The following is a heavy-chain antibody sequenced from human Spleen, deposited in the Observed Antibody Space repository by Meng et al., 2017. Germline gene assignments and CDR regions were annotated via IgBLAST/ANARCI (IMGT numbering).Heavy chain of an antibody. Sequence: GESLKISCAASGFTFSSYGMHWVRQAPGKGLEWVAVIWYDGSNKYYADSVKGRFTISRDNSKNTLYLQMNSLRAEDTAVYYCARGRIYRPTRGYFDYWGQGTLVTVSS. D-gene: IGHD1-14*01. J-gene: IGHJ4*02. CDR2: IWYDGSNK. V-gene: IGHV3-33*01. CDR1: GFTFSSYG. CDR3: ARGRIYRPTRGYFDY.